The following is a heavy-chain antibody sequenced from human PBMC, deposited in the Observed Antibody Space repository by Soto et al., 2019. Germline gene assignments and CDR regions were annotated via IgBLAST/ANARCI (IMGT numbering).Heavy chain of an antibody. J-gene: IGHJ4*02. CDR3: ATAEVDY. V-gene: IGHV3-74*01. Sequence: PGWSLRLSCASSVFNFGNNWMHWVRQAPGKGLEWVSRMNSDGRTTNYADSVKGRFTVSRDNAKNTLYLQMNSLRAEDTAVYYCATAEVDYWGPGTLVTV. CDR1: VFNFGNNW. CDR2: MNSDGRTT.